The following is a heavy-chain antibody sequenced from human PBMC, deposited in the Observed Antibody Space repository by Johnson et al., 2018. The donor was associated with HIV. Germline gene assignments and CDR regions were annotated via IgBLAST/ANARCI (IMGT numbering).Heavy chain of an antibody. CDR2: ISYDGSNK. CDR1: GFTFSSYA. CDR3: ARDSIEMATKSEDAFDI. Sequence: QVLLVESGGGVVKPGRSLRLSCAASGFTFSSYAMHWVRQAPGKGLEWVAVISYDGSNKYYADSVKGRFTISRDNSKNTLYLQMNSLRAEDTAVYYCARDSIEMATKSEDAFDIWGQGTMVTVSS. J-gene: IGHJ3*02. V-gene: IGHV3-30-3*01. D-gene: IGHD5-24*01.